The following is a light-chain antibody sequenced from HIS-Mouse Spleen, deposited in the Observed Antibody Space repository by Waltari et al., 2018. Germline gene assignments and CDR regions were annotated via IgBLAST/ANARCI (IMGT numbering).Light chain of an antibody. V-gene: IGLV2-23*01. CDR2: EGS. Sequence: QSALTQPASVSGSPGQSITIPCTGTSSDVGSSNLVSWYQQHPGKAPKLMIYEGSKRPSGVSNRFSGSKSGNTASLTISGLQAEDEADYYCCSYAGSSTWVFGGGTKLTVL. J-gene: IGLJ3*02. CDR1: SSDVGSSNL. CDR3: CSYAGSSTWV.